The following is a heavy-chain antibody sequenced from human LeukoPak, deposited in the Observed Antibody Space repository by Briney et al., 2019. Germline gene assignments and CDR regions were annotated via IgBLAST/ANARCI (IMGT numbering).Heavy chain of an antibody. Sequence: ASVKVSCKASGYTFIGYYMHWVRQAPGQGLEWMGWINPNTAGTNYAQKFQGRVTMTRDTSISTAYMELSRLRSDDTAVYYCARGSGYDFYGSFNYWGQGTLVTVSS. J-gene: IGHJ4*02. CDR3: ARGSGYDFYGSFNY. D-gene: IGHD5-12*01. V-gene: IGHV1-2*02. CDR1: GYTFIGYY. CDR2: INPNTAGT.